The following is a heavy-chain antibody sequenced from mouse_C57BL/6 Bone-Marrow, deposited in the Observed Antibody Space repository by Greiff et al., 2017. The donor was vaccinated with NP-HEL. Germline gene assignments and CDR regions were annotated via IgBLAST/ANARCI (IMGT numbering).Heavy chain of an antibody. V-gene: IGHV1-81*01. Sequence: VQLQESGAELARPGASVKLSCKASGYTFTSYGISWVKQRTGQGLEWIGEIYPRSGNTYYNEKFKGKATLTADKSSSTAYMERRSLTSEDSAVYFCARSGTVVATNFDYWGQGTTLTVSS. D-gene: IGHD1-1*01. CDR1: GYTFTSYG. CDR3: ARSGTVVATNFDY. CDR2: IYPRSGNT. J-gene: IGHJ2*01.